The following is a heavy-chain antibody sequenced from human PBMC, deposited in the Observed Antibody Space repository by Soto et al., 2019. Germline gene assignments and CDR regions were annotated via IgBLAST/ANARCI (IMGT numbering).Heavy chain of an antibody. D-gene: IGHD2-21*01. CDR1: GYTFNTYY. V-gene: IGHV1-46*02. CDR2: IHPSGGGT. J-gene: IGHJ4*02. Sequence: ASVKVSCKSSGYTFNTYYLHWVRQAPGQALEWMGVIHPSGGGTTYAQKFLGRVTVTRDTSTSTVFMELSSLRSDDTAVYFYDRGGHIALRTGSFDYWGQGTLVTVSS. CDR3: DRGGHIALRTGSFDY.